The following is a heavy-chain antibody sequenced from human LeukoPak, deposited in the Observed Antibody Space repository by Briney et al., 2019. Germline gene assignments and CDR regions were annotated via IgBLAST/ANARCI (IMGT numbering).Heavy chain of an antibody. Sequence: SGGSLRLSCAASGFTFSSYSMGWVRQPPGKGLEWIGYIYYSGSTNYNPSLKSRVTISVDTSKNQFSLKLSSVTAADTAVYYCARLYSSTWYFDYWGQGTLVTVSS. CDR1: GFTFSSYS. CDR3: ARLYSSTWYFDY. D-gene: IGHD6-13*01. J-gene: IGHJ4*02. V-gene: IGHV4-59*08. CDR2: IYYSGST.